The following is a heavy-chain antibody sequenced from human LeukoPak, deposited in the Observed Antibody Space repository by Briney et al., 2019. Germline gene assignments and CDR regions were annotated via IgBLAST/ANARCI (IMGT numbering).Heavy chain of an antibody. D-gene: IGHD6-13*01. CDR2: IYYSGST. CDR3: ARKTGGAAAGKDYFDY. CDR1: GGSISSSRYY. Sequence: PSETLSLTCTVSGGSISSSRYYWGWIRQPPGKGLEWFGSIYYSGSTNDNPSLKSRVTISVDKSKNQFSLKLSSVTAADTAVYYCARKTGGAAAGKDYFDYWGQGTLVTVSS. V-gene: IGHV4-39*07. J-gene: IGHJ4*02.